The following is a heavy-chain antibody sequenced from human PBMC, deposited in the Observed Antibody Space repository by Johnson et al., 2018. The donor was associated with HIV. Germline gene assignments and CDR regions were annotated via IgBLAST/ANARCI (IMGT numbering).Heavy chain of an antibody. CDR3: ARDPFRDDFEI. CDR1: GFTFSSYA. V-gene: IGHV3-23*04. Sequence: MLLVESGGGVFQPGRSLRLSCAASGFTFSSYAMSWVRQAPGKGLEWVSAISGSGGSTYYADSVKGRFTISRDNSKNTLYLQMNSLRAEDTAVYYCARDPFRDDFEIWGQGTMVTVSS. J-gene: IGHJ3*02. CDR2: ISGSGGST.